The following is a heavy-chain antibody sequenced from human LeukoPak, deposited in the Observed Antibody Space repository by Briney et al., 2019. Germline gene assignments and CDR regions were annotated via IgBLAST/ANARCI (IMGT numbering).Heavy chain of an antibody. V-gene: IGHV3-23*01. J-gene: IGHJ4*02. CDR2: ISGSGGST. CDR3: ASSSPGDSSGWFDY. Sequence: GGSLRLSRAASGFTFSSYAMSWVRQAPGKGLAWVSAISGSGGSTYYADSVKGRVTISRDNSKNTLYLQMNSLRAEDTAVYYCASSSPGDSSGWFDYWGQGTLVTVSS. CDR1: GFTFSSYA. D-gene: IGHD3-22*01.